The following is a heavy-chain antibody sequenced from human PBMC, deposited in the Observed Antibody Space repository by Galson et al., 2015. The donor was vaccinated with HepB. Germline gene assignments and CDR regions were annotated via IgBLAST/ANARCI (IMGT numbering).Heavy chain of an antibody. J-gene: IGHJ4*02. CDR2: INQDGSDR. CDR1: GFIFNRYW. CDR3: ARARGTWSFDS. V-gene: IGHV3-7*03. Sequence: SLRLSCAASGFIFNRYWMTWVRQAPGKGLEWVANINQDGSDRYYVDSVKGRFTISRDNAKNSLYLQMNSLRAEDTAVYYCARARGTWSFDSWGQGTLVTVSS. D-gene: IGHD6-13*01.